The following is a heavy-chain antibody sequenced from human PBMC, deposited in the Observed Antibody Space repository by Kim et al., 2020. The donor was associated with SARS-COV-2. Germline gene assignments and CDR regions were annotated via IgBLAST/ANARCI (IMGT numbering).Heavy chain of an antibody. CDR3: AKLGLGEFDY. Sequence: STYYADSVKGRFTISRDNSKNTLYLQMTSLRVEDTAVYYCAKLGLGEFDYWGQGALVTVSS. V-gene: IGHV3-23*01. J-gene: IGHJ4*02. CDR2: ST. D-gene: IGHD3-10*01.